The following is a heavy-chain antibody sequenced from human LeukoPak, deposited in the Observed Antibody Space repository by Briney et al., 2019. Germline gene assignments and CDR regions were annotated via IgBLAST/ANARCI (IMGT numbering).Heavy chain of an antibody. V-gene: IGHV1-8*03. CDR3: VREGLDP. Sequence: ASVKVSCKASGGTFSSYAISWVRQAPGQGLEWMGYMNPNSGNTVYAQRFQGRVTITTSTSIDTAYMELTSLTSEDTAVYYCVREGLDPWGQGTLVTVSS. CDR1: GGTFSSYA. CDR2: MNPNSGNT. J-gene: IGHJ5*02.